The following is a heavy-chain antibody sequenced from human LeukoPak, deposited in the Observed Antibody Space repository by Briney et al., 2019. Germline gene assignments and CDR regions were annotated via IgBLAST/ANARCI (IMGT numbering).Heavy chain of an antibody. Sequence: PSETLSLTCTVSGVFINSNTYSWGWIRQPPGGGLEWIGTISYTGNTYYNSSPKSRLTISVDTSKTQFSLKLSSVTAADTAVYYCARDFVATMVRGVSRWFDPWGQGTLVTVSS. CDR1: GVFINSNTYS. J-gene: IGHJ5*02. D-gene: IGHD3-10*01. CDR2: ISYTGNT. V-gene: IGHV4-39*02. CDR3: ARDFVATMVRGVSRWFDP.